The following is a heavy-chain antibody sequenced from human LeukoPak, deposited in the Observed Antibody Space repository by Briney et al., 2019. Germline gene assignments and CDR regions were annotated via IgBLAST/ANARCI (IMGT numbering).Heavy chain of an antibody. V-gene: IGHV3-7*03. Sequence: PGGSLRLSCAASGFTFSSYWMSWVRHAPGKGLEWVASIKQDGSEKYYVDSVKGRFTISRDNAKNSLYLQMNSLRAEDTAVYYCAKDGGYYDSSGYFDYWGQGTLVTVSS. D-gene: IGHD3-22*01. J-gene: IGHJ4*02. CDR3: AKDGGYYDSSGYFDY. CDR2: IKQDGSEK. CDR1: GFTFSSYW.